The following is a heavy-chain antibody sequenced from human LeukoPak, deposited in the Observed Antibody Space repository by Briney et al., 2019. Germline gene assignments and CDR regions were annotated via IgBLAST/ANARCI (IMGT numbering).Heavy chain of an antibody. CDR3: ARKRTEAVSGYNYFDP. D-gene: IGHD6-19*01. CDR1: GFTFSSYW. V-gene: IGHV3-7*01. J-gene: IGHJ5*02. Sequence: GGSLRLSCAASGFTFSSYWMTWVRQAPGKGLEWVANINQDGSEKYYVDSVKGRFSISRDNAKNSLYPQMNSLRAEDTAVYSCARKRTEAVSGYNYFDPWGQGILVTVSS. CDR2: INQDGSEK.